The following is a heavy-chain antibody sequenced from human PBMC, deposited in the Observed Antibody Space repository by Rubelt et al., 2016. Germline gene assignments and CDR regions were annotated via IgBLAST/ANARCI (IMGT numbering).Heavy chain of an antibody. CDR1: GFTLSDHY. D-gene: IGHD4-17*01. CDR3: TTRVRSFRYGDYLGAFDI. Sequence: GGGLVQPGESLRLSCVASGFTLSDHYMDWVRQAPGKGLEWVGRTRNKANGYTTEYAASVRGRFTISRDDSKNTLSLQMNSLRTEDTAGYYCTTRVRSFRYGDYLGAFDIWGQGTMVTVSS. J-gene: IGHJ3*02. CDR2: TRNKANGYTT. V-gene: IGHV3-72*01.